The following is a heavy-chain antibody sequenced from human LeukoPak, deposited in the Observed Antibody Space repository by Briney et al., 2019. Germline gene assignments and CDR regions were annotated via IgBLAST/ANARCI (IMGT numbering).Heavy chain of an antibody. Sequence: GGSLRLSCAASGFSVSGNYMNWVRQAPGKGLECLSVIYSGGNIYYADSVRGRFTISRDNSKNTLYLQMNNLRAEDTAVYYCVRDRGAYYYETGYWGQGILVTVSS. CDR1: GFSVSGNY. J-gene: IGHJ4*02. CDR2: IYSGGNI. CDR3: VRDRGAYYYETGY. D-gene: IGHD3-22*01. V-gene: IGHV3-66*01.